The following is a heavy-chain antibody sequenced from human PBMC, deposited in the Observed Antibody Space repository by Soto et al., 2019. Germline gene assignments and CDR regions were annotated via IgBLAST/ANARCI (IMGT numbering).Heavy chain of an antibody. J-gene: IGHJ6*02. Sequence: ASVKVSCKASGYTFTSSGISWVRQAPGQGLEWMGWISAYNGNTNYAQKLQGRVTMTTDTSTSTAYMELSSLRSEDTAVYYCAAGPSTPGEVYYYYYGMDVWGQGTTVTVSS. CDR3: AAGPSTPGEVYYYYYGMDV. CDR1: GYTFTSSG. V-gene: IGHV1-18*01. D-gene: IGHD3-10*01. CDR2: ISAYNGNT.